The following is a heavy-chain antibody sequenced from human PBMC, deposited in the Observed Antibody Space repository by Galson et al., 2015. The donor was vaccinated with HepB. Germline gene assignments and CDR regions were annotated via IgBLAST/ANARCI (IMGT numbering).Heavy chain of an antibody. CDR3: GRGGPLKVQATYNYYYMDV. D-gene: IGHD3-10*01. CDR1: GFTFSDYY. CDR2: IRDKAHSYTT. V-gene: IGHV3-72*01. J-gene: IGHJ6*03. Sequence: SLRLSCAASGFTFSDYYMDWVRQAPGKGLEWVGRIRDKAHSYTTEYAASVKGRFTISRDDSKNSLFLQMSSLKTEDTAVYYCGRGGPLKVQATYNYYYMDVWGKGTTVTVSS.